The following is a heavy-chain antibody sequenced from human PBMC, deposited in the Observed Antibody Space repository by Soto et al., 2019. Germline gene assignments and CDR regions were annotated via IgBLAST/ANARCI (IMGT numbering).Heavy chain of an antibody. Sequence: QVQLQESGPGLVKPSQTLSLTCTVSGASISSGDYYWTWIRQPPGKGLEWIGSIYYSGSTYYNPSLKSRYTISVDTSNHQFSLKLSSVTAADTAVYYCARASYDSSTYYPAYWGQGTLVTVSS. CDR3: ARASYDSSTYYPAY. CDR2: IYYSGST. J-gene: IGHJ4*02. CDR1: GASISSGDYY. D-gene: IGHD3-22*01. V-gene: IGHV4-30-4*01.